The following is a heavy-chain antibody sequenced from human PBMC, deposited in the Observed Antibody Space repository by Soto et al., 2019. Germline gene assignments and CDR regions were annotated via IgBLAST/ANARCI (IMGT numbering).Heavy chain of an antibody. J-gene: IGHJ6*02. CDR1: AFTVSSNY. Sequence: GGSLRLSCVASAFTVSSNYISWVRQASGEGLEWVSVIYSGGSTYYADSVKGRFTISRDNSKNTLYLQLNSLRAEDTAVYYCARDQASYGMDVWGQGTTVTVSS. V-gene: IGHV3-53*01. CDR3: ARDQASYGMDV. CDR2: IYSGGST.